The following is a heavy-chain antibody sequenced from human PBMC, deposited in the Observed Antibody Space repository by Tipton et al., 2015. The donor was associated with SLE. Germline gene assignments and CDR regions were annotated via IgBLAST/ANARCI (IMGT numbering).Heavy chain of an antibody. Sequence: LRLSCTVSGGSISSYYWSWIRQPPGKGLEWIGYIYYSGSTNYNPSLKSRVTISVDTSKNQFPLKLSSVTAADTAVYYCASGRAVAGGDYFDYWGQGTLVTVSS. V-gene: IGHV4-59*01. J-gene: IGHJ4*02. CDR2: IYYSGST. D-gene: IGHD6-19*01. CDR3: ASGRAVAGGDYFDY. CDR1: GGSISSYY.